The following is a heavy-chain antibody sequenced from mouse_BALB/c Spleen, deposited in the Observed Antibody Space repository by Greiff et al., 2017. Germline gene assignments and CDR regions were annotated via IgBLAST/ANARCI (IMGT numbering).Heavy chain of an antibody. CDR3: ARDGSSYRYYAMDY. CDR2: IDPANGNT. J-gene: IGHJ4*01. Sequence: VQLQQSGAELVRSGASVKLSCTASGFNIKDTYMHWVKQRPEQGLEWIGRIDPANGNTKYDPKFQGKATITADTSSNTAYLQLSSLTSEDTAVYYWARDGSSYRYYAMDYWGQGTSVTVSS. V-gene: IGHV14-3*02. D-gene: IGHD1-1*01. CDR1: GFNIKDTY.